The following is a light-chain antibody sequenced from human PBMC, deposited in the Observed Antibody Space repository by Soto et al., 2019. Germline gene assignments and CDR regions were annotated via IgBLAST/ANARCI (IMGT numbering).Light chain of an antibody. CDR2: DVS. Sequence: QSALTQPASVSGSPGQSITISCTGTSSDIGGYNSVSWFQQHPGKAPKLMIYDVSNRPSRISNRFSGSKFDNAASLTISGLQAEDEGDFFCCSYAGNGAWVFGGGTKLTVL. CDR3: CSYAGNGAWV. J-gene: IGLJ3*02. V-gene: IGLV2-14*03. CDR1: SSDIGGYNS.